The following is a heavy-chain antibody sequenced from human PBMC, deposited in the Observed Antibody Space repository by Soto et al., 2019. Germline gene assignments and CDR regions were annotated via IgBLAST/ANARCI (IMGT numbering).Heavy chain of an antibody. D-gene: IGHD4-17*01. CDR3: ARVWTTVTNWFDP. Sequence: GASVKVSCKASGGTFSSYTISWVRQAPGQGLEWMGGIIPIFGTANYAQKFQGRVTITADESTSTAYIELSSLRSEDTAVYYCARVWTTVTNWFDPWGRGTLVTV. J-gene: IGHJ5*02. CDR1: GGTFSSYT. CDR2: IIPIFGTA. V-gene: IGHV1-69*13.